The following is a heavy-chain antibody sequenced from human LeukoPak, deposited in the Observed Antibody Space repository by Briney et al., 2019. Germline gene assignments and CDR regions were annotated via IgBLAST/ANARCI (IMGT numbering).Heavy chain of an antibody. J-gene: IGHJ5*02. Sequence: QAGGSLRLSCAASGFNVTNNYMSWVRQAPGKGLEWVSVIYSGGSTYYADSVKGRFTISRDNSKNTLYLQMNSLRAEDTAVYYCARDLALSGSYYNWFDPWGQGTLVTVSS. V-gene: IGHV3-53*01. CDR3: ARDLALSGSYYNWFDP. CDR1: GFNVTNNY. D-gene: IGHD1-26*01. CDR2: IYSGGST.